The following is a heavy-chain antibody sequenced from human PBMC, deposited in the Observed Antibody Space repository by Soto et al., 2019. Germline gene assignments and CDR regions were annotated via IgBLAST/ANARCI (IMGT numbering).Heavy chain of an antibody. CDR2: LYSGGSA. V-gene: IGHV3-53*05. Sequence: GGSLRLSCAASGVIVNSNNMVXVRQAPGKGLEWVSLLYSGGSAYYGDSVKGRFTMSRDISKNTLYLQMNNLRPEDTAVYYCERAWVVVTAPDYWGQGTLVTVSS. CDR3: ERAWVVVTAPDY. D-gene: IGHD2-21*02. J-gene: IGHJ4*02. CDR1: GVIVNSNN.